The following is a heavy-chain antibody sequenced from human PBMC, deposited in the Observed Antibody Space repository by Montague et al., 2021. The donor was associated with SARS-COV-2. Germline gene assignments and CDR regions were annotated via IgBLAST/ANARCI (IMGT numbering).Heavy chain of an antibody. D-gene: IGHD3-10*01. CDR2: IFYSGGT. Sequence: SETLSLTCTVSGGSISSSSYYWGWIRHPPGKGLGWIGSIFYSGGTDYTPSLKSRVTISVDTSKNQFSLKLSSVTAADTAVYYCASMVRAQVYYFDYWGQGTLVTVSS. CDR1: GGSISSSSYY. V-gene: IGHV4-39*01. CDR3: ASMVRAQVYYFDY. J-gene: IGHJ4*02.